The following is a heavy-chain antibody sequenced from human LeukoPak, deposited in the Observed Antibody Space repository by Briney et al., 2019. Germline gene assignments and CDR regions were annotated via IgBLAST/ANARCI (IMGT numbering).Heavy chain of an antibody. D-gene: IGHD3-22*01. J-gene: IGHJ1*01. CDR1: SGSISSNNHF. CDR3: ARGGGSGYRRPRYFQH. Sequence: SETLSLTCTVSSGSISSNNHFWGWIRQPQGKGLEWIGNIDYSGSTDYNPSLKSRVSISVDTSKNQFSLKLSSVTAADTAVYYCARGGGSGYRRPRYFQHWGQGTLVTVSS. CDR2: IDYSGST. V-gene: IGHV4-39*07.